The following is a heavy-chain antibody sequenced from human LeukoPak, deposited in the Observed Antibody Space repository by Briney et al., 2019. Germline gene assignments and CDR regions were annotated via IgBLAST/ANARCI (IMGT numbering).Heavy chain of an antibody. CDR1: GFTFSSYV. D-gene: IGHD3-10*01. Sequence: GRSLRLSCAASGFTFSSYVMHWVRQAPGKGLEWVSFTDTSGRYVYYGDSVKGRFTISRDNAKNLLFLQMNGLRAEDTALYYCARGRSITLLRGVAMSDGFDIWGQGAMVAVSS. J-gene: IGHJ3*02. CDR3: ARGRSITLLRGVAMSDGFDI. CDR2: TDTSGRYV. V-gene: IGHV3-21*06.